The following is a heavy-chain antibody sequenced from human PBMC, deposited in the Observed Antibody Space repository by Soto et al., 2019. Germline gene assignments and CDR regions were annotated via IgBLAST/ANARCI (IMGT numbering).Heavy chain of an antibody. V-gene: IGHV3-48*03. CDR3: ARDAQGHFDY. CDR1: GFTFSSYE. CDR2: ISSSGSTI. J-gene: IGHJ4*02. Sequence: AGSLRLSCAASGFTFSSYEMNWVRQAPGKGLEWVSYISSSGSTIYYADSVKGRFTISRDSAKNSLYLQMNSLRAEDTAVYYCARDAQGHFDYWGQGTLVTVSS.